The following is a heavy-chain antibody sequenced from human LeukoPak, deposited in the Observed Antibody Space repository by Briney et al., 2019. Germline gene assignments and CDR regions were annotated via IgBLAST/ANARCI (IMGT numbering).Heavy chain of an antibody. CDR3: AELGITMIGGV. V-gene: IGHV3-9*01. Sequence: PGRSLRLSCAAPGFTFDDYAMHWVRQAPGKGLEWVSGIRWNSGSIGYADSVKGRFTISRDNAKNSLYLQMNSLRAQDTAVYYCAELGITMIGGVWGKGATVTMSS. J-gene: IGHJ6*04. CDR1: GFTFDDYA. D-gene: IGHD3-10*02. CDR2: IRWNSGSI.